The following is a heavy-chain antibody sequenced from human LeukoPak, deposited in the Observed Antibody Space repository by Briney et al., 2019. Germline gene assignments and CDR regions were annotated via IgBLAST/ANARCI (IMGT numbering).Heavy chain of an antibody. Sequence: PSETLSLTCAVSGYSISSGYYWGWFRQPPGKGPEWIGCVYHSGTTYYNPSLKSRVTISVDTSKNQFSPMISSVTAADTAVYYCARQGGSNSSYYYYYMDVWGKGTTVTVSS. V-gene: IGHV4-38-2*01. CDR1: GYSISSGYY. D-gene: IGHD6-13*01. CDR3: ARQGGSNSSYYYYYMDV. J-gene: IGHJ6*03. CDR2: VYHSGTT.